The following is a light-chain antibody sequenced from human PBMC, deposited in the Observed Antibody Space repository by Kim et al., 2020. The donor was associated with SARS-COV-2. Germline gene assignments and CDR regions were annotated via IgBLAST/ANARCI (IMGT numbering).Light chain of an antibody. CDR3: LLSFSDAPPK. CDR2: HTT. V-gene: IGLV7-46*01. Sequence: QAVVTQESSLTVSPGGTVTLTCGSSTGIVTSGHYPYWFQQKPGQAPRTLVYHTTNKHSWTPARFSGSLLGGKAALTLSGALPEDEADYYCLLSFSDAPPKFGGGTQLTFL. CDR1: TGIVTSGHY. J-gene: IGLJ3*02.